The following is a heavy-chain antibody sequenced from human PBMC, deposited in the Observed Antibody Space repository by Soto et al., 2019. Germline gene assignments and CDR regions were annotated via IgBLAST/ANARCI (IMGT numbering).Heavy chain of an antibody. D-gene: IGHD5-18*01. CDR1: GYSISSGYY. Sequence: SETLSLTCAVSGYSISSGYYWGWIRQPPGKGLEWIGSIYHSGSTYYNPSLKSRVTISVDTSKNQFSLKLSSVTAADTAVYYCARERVDTAMVMDDAFDIWGQGTMVTVSS. CDR2: IYHSGST. CDR3: ARERVDTAMVMDDAFDI. J-gene: IGHJ3*02. V-gene: IGHV4-38-2*02.